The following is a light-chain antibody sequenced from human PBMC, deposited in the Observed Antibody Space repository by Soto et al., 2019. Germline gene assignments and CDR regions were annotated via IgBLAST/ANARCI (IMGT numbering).Light chain of an antibody. CDR2: DAS. V-gene: IGKV1-33*01. CDR1: EAISNY. CDR3: HHFGNLPQT. Sequence: DIRMTQSPSSLSASVGDRVTITCQASEAISNYLHWYQQKPGKAPQLVIHDASNSETVVPSRFTGSGSGTHFTFTISILQPEDAATYYCHHFGNLPQTFGQGTRVEIK. J-gene: IGKJ1*01.